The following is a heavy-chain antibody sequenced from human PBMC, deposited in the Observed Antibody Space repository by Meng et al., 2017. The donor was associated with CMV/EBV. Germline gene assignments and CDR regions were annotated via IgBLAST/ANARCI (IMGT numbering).Heavy chain of an antibody. V-gene: IGHV1-69*05. CDR3: ARVNSSSFGYYYYGMDV. Sequence: SVKVSCKASGGTFSSYAISWVRQAPGQGLEWMGGIIPNFGTANYAQKFQGRVMITTDESTSTAYMELSSLRAEDTAVDYCARVNSSSFGYYYYGMDVWGQGTTVTVSS. D-gene: IGHD6-6*01. CDR2: IIPNFGTA. J-gene: IGHJ6*02. CDR1: GGTFSSYA.